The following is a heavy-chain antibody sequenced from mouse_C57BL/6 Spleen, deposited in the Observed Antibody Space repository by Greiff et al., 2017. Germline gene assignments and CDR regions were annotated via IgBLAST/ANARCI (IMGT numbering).Heavy chain of an antibody. J-gene: IGHJ2*01. CDR3: ARGCSGYSCDY. CDR2: LSYYGSN. V-gene: IGHV3-6*01. D-gene: IGHD3-2*02. Sequence: EVQLQQSGPGLVTPSQSLSLTCSVTGYSITSGDYWNWIRQFPGNKLEWMGYLSYYGSNKYNPSLKNRISITRKTSTNKFFLKVNSVPSGETATEYCARGCSGYSCDYWGQGTTLTVSS. CDR1: GYSITSGDY.